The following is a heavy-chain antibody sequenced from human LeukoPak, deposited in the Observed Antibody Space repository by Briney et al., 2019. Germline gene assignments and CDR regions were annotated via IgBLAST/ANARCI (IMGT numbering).Heavy chain of an antibody. CDR1: GGSISSGDYY. V-gene: IGHV4-30-4*01. Sequence: SQTLSLTCTVSGGSISSGDYYWSWIRQPPGKGLEWIGYIYYSGTTYNNPSLKSRVTISVDTSNNQFSLKLNSVTAADTAVYFCAGGPGYCGGGTCYLHFDYWGQGTLVTVSS. CDR2: IYYSGTT. D-gene: IGHD2-15*01. CDR3: AGGPGYCGGGTCYLHFDY. J-gene: IGHJ4*02.